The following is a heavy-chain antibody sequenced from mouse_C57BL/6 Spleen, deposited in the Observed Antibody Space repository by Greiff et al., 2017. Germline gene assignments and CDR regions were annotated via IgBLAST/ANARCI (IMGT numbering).Heavy chain of an antibody. Sequence: VQLQQSGPELVKPGASVKISCKASGYTFTDYYMNWVKQSHGKSLEWIGDINPNNGGTSYNQKLKGKATLTVDKSSSTAYMELRSLTSEDSAVYYCARSGDYVWFAYWGQGTLVTVSA. D-gene: IGHD2-4*01. J-gene: IGHJ3*01. CDR3: ARSGDYVWFAY. V-gene: IGHV1-26*01. CDR1: GYTFTDYY. CDR2: INPNNGGT.